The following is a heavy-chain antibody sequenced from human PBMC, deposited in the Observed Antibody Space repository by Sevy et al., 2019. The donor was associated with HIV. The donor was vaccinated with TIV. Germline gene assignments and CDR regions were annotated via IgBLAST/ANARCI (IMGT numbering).Heavy chain of an antibody. CDR3: ARDKNGHYYGLDV. CDR2: FYRSNKT. V-gene: IGHV3-53*01. D-gene: IGHD2-8*01. CDR1: GFPVSSSY. Sequence: GESLKISCAVSGFPVSSSYMNWVRQAPGKGLEWVSVFYRSNKTDYADSVKGRFTISRDNSKNTLYLQMHGLRAEDTAVYFCARDKNGHYYGLDVWGQGTTVTVSS. J-gene: IGHJ6*02.